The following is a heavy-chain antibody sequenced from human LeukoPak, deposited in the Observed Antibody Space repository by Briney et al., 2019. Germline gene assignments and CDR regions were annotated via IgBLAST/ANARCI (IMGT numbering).Heavy chain of an antibody. Sequence: PSVKVSCKTSGYTFTDYYIHWIRQAPGPGLEWMGWISPDTGVTTSAQNFEGRVTLTWDTSITSTFMELTNLRPDDTAVYYCARGDKQYWGQGTLVTVSS. V-gene: IGHV1-2*02. CDR2: ISPDTGVT. CDR1: GYTFTDYY. CDR3: ARGDKQY. D-gene: IGHD2-21*02. J-gene: IGHJ4*02.